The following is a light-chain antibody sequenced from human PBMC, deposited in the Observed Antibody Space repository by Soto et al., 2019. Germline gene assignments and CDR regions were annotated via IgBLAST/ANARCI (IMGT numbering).Light chain of an antibody. CDR3: QQYNNWPPCT. CDR2: GAS. Sequence: EIVMTQSPATLSVSPGERATLSCRASQSVSSNLAWYQQKPGQAPRLLIYGASTRATGIPARFSGSGSGTEFTLTISNLQSEDFALYYCQQYNNWPPCTFGQGTKLEIK. CDR1: QSVSSN. V-gene: IGKV3-15*01. J-gene: IGKJ2*02.